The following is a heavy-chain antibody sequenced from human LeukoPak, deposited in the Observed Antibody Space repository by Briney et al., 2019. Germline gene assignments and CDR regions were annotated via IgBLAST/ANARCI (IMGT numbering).Heavy chain of an antibody. D-gene: IGHD5-12*01. CDR3: AKDWLPWYYYMDV. Sequence: GGSLRLSCAASGFTFSSYAMSWVRQAPGKGLEWVSAISGSGGSTYYADSVKGRFTISRDNTKNTLYLQMNSLRAEDTAVCYCAKDWLPWYYYMDVWGKGTTVTVSS. CDR2: ISGSGGST. V-gene: IGHV3-23*01. J-gene: IGHJ6*03. CDR1: GFTFSSYA.